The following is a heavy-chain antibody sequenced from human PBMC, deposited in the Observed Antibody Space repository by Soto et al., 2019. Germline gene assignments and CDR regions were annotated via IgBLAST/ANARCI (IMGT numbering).Heavy chain of an antibody. Sequence: PGGSLRLSCAASGFTFSSYAMSWVRQAPGKGLEWVSAISGSGGSTYYADSVKGRFTISRDNSKNTLYLQMNSLRAEDTAVYYCARTSIVELLNNWFDPWGQGTLVTVSS. CDR2: ISGSGGST. CDR3: ARTSIVELLNNWFDP. D-gene: IGHD1-26*01. CDR1: GFTFSSYA. J-gene: IGHJ5*02. V-gene: IGHV3-23*01.